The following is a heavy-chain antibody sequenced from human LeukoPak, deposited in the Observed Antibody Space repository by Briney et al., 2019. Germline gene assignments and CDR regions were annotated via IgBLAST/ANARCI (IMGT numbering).Heavy chain of an antibody. CDR2: ISSSSSYI. J-gene: IGHJ4*02. V-gene: IGHV3-21*01. Sequence: GGSLRLSCAASGFTFSSYSMNWVRRAPGKGLESVSSISSSSSYIYYADSVKGRFTISRDNAKNSLYLQMNSLRAEDTAVYYCARGYGSGSYAIDYWGQGTLVTVSS. D-gene: IGHD3-10*01. CDR1: GFTFSSYS. CDR3: ARGYGSGSYAIDY.